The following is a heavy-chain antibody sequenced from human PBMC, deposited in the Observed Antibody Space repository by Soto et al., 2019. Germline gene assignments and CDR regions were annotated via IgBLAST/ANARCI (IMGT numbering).Heavy chain of an antibody. D-gene: IGHD5-12*01. CDR1: GGSFSGYY. Sequence: SETLSLTCAVYGGSFSGYYWSWIRQPPGKGLEWIGEINHSGSTNYNPSLKSRVTISVDTSKNQFSLKLSSVTAADTAVYYCARGGGVDIVATIYHYWGQGTLVTVSS. J-gene: IGHJ4*02. V-gene: IGHV4-34*01. CDR2: INHSGST. CDR3: ARGGGVDIVATIYHY.